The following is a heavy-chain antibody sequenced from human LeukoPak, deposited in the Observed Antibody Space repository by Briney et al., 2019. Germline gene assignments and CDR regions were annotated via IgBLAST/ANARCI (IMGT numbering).Heavy chain of an antibody. Sequence: GGSLRLPCAASGFTFSSYAMSWVRQAPGKGLEWVSAISGSGGSTYYADSVKGRFTISRDNSKNTLYLQMNSLRAEDTAVYYCAKNWESGWVWYFDLWGRGTLVTVSS. V-gene: IGHV3-23*01. D-gene: IGHD6-19*01. CDR1: GFTFSSYA. J-gene: IGHJ2*01. CDR3: AKNWESGWVWYFDL. CDR2: ISGSGGST.